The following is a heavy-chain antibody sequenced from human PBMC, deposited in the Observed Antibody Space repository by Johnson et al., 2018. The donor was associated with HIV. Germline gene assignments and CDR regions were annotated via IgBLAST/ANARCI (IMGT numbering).Heavy chain of an antibody. CDR2: ISYDEKNK. CDR3: VRDPAIRWSEWDSSGYYSPDAFDI. J-gene: IGHJ3*02. CDR1: GFTFSSYA. Sequence: QVQLVESGGGVVQPGRSLRLSCAASGFTFSSYAMHWVRQAPGKGPEWLAVISYDEKNKYYADSVKGRFTISRDNSQNTLYLQMNTLRAEDTAVYYCVRDPAIRWSEWDSSGYYSPDAFDIWGQGTMVTVSS. V-gene: IGHV3-30*04. D-gene: IGHD3-22*01.